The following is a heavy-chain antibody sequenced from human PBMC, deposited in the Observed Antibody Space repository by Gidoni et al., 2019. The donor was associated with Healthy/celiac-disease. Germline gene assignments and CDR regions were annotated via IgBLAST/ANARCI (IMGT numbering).Heavy chain of an antibody. V-gene: IGHV4-39*01. D-gene: IGHD1-26*01. CDR2: IYYSGST. CDR1: GGSISSSSYY. Sequence: QLQLQESGPGLVKPSETLSLTCTVSGGSISSSSYYWGWIRQPPGKGLEWIGSIYYSGSTYYNPSLKSRVTISVDTSKNQFSLKLSSVTAADTAVYYCARHVGRPGRCFDYWGQGTLVTVSS. CDR3: ARHVGRPGRCFDY. J-gene: IGHJ4*02.